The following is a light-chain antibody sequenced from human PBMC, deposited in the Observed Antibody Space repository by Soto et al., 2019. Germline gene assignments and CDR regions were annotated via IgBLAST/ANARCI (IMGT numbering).Light chain of an antibody. V-gene: IGKV1-39*01. Sequence: DIQMTQSPSSLSASVGDRVTITCRASQSISNYLNWYQQKPGKAPNLLIYAASSLHSGVPSRFSGSGSGTDFTLTISSLQPEDFATYYCQQSYSTPTFGQGSKLEIK. CDR2: AAS. J-gene: IGKJ2*01. CDR3: QQSYSTPT. CDR1: QSISNY.